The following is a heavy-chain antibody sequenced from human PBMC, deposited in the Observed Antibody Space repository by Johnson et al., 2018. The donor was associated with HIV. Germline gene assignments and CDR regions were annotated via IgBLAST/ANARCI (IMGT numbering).Heavy chain of an antibody. D-gene: IGHD1-26*01. V-gene: IGHV3-33*01. CDR2: ILYDGSNT. CDR1: GFTFSSYG. CDR3: TRGPRRVGATIDALDI. Sequence: QVQLVESGGGLVQPGRSLRLSCAASGFTFSSYGMHWVRQAPGKGLEWVAVILYDGSNTYFADSVKGRFTISRDNSKNTLYRQMHSLRAEDTEWYFCTRGPRRVGATIDALDIWGHGTMVTVSS. J-gene: IGHJ3*02.